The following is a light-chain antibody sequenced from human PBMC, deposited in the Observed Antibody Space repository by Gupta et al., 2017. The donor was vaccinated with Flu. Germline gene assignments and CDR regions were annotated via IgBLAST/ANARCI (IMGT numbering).Light chain of an antibody. CDR1: NSDIGGYKF. CDR2: EVS. CDR3: ASYTRGSTWV. V-gene: IGLV2-14*01. J-gene: IGLJ3*02. Sequence: QPAQTHPAPVARSAGQSITISCTGTNSDIGGYKFVSWYQQLPGKAPKLMIYEVSNRPSGVSNRFSGSKSGNAASLTISGLQAEDEADYYCASYTRGSTWVFGGGTKLIVL.